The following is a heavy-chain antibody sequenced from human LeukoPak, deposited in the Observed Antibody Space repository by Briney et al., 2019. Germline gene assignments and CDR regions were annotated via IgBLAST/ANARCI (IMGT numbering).Heavy chain of an antibody. Sequence: GASVKVSCKASGYTFTSYYMHWVRQAPGQGLEWMGIINPSGGSTSYAQKFQGRFTMTRDMSTSTVYMELSSLRSEDTAVYYCAREAVGAVDYWGQGTLVTVSS. D-gene: IGHD1-26*01. V-gene: IGHV1-46*01. J-gene: IGHJ4*02. CDR1: GYTFTSYY. CDR3: AREAVGAVDY. CDR2: INPSGGST.